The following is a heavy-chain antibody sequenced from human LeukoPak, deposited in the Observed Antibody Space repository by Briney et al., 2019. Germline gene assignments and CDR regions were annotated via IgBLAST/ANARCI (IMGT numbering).Heavy chain of an antibody. CDR3: AKGPRDITGGPLDP. J-gene: IGHJ5*02. CDR1: GFNFTNYG. D-gene: IGHD1-14*01. CDR2: VSFDGSVE. V-gene: IGHV3-30*18. Sequence: GGSLRLSCAASGFNFTNYGMHWVRQAPGKGLEWAAVVSFDGSVEHYVDSVRGRFTISRDNSKNTLYLQMSSLRAEDTAVYYCAKGPRDITGGPLDPWGQGILVTVSS.